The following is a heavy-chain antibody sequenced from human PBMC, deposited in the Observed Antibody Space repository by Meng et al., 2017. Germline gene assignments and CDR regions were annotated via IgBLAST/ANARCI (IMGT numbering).Heavy chain of an antibody. J-gene: IGHJ4*02. Sequence: ASVKVSCKASGYTFTSYDINWVRQATGQGLEWMGWMNPNSGNTGYAQKFQGRVTITRNTSISTAYIELSSLRSEDTAVYYCARLWAVAGSPEYYFDYWGQGTLVTVSS. V-gene: IGHV1-8*03. CDR2: MNPNSGNT. D-gene: IGHD6-19*01. CDR1: GYTFTSYD. CDR3: ARLWAVAGSPEYYFDY.